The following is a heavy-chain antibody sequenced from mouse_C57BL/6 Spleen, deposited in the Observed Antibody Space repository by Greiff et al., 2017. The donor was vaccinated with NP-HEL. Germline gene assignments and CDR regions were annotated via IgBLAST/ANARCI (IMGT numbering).Heavy chain of an antibody. Sequence: EVKVVESGGGLVKPGGSLKLSCAASGFTFSDYGMHWVRQAPEKGLEWVAYISSGSSTIYYADTVKGRFTISRDNAKNTLFLQMTSLRSEDTAMYYCARALSYDGYDAMDYWGQGTSVTVSS. V-gene: IGHV5-17*01. CDR1: GFTFSDYG. CDR3: ARALSYDGYDAMDY. CDR2: ISSGSSTI. J-gene: IGHJ4*01. D-gene: IGHD2-3*01.